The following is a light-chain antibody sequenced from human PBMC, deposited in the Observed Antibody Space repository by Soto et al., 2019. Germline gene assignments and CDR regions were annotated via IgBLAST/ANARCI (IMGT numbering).Light chain of an antibody. Sequence: QSVLTQPPSVSGAPGQRVTISCTGSSSNIGAGYDVHWYQQLPGTAPKLLIYGNSNRPSGVPDRFSRSKSGTSASLAITGLQAEDEADYYWQSYDSSLSVVFGGGTKRTVL. V-gene: IGLV1-40*01. CDR2: GNS. CDR3: QSYDSSLSVV. J-gene: IGLJ3*02. CDR1: SSNIGAGYD.